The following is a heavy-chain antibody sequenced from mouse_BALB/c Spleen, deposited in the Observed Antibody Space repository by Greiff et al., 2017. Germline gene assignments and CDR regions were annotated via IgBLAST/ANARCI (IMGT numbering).Heavy chain of an antibody. CDR2: INPGSGGT. J-gene: IGHJ4*01. D-gene: IGHD4-1*01. V-gene: IGHV1-54*01. CDR3: ASKNRSTGTNYYAMDY. CDR1: GYAFTNYL. Sequence: QVQLKQSGAELVRPGTSVKVSCKASGYAFTNYLIEWVKQRPGQGLEWIGVINPGSGGTNYNEKFKGKATLTADKSSSTAYMQLSSLTSDDSAVYFCASKNRSTGTNYYAMDYWGQGTSVTVSS.